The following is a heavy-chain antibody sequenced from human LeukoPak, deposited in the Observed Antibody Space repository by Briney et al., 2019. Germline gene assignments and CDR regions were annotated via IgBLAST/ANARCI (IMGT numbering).Heavy chain of an antibody. Sequence: ASVTVSCKASGYTFTGYYMHWVRQAPGQGLEWMGRINPNSGGTNYAQKFQGRVTMTRDTSISTAYMELSRLRSDDTAVYYCARGDMIVVVSDFDYWGQGTLVTVSS. CDR1: GYTFTGYY. V-gene: IGHV1-2*06. J-gene: IGHJ4*02. D-gene: IGHD3-22*01. CDR3: ARGDMIVVVSDFDY. CDR2: INPNSGGT.